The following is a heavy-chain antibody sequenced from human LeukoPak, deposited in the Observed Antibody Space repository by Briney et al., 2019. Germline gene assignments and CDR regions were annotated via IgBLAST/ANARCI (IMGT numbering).Heavy chain of an antibody. CDR2: IIPIFGTA. CDR1: GGTFSSYA. CDR3: ARDYGSGSYLDY. D-gene: IGHD3-10*01. J-gene: IGHJ4*02. Sequence: GASVKVSCKASGGTFSSYAISWVRQAPGQGLEWMGGIIPIFGTANYAQKFQGRVTITADKSTSTAYMELSSLRSEDTAVYYCARDYGSGSYLDYWGQGTLVTVSS. V-gene: IGHV1-69*06.